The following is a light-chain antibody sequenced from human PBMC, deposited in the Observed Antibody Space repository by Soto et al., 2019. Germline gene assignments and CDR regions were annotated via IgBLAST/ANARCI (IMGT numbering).Light chain of an antibody. CDR2: QDS. V-gene: IGLV3-1*01. J-gene: IGLJ2*01. CDR1: KLGDKY. CDR3: QAWDSSTVA. Sequence: SYELTQPPSVSVSPGQTASITCSGDKLGDKYACWYQQKPGQSPVLVIYQDSKRPSGIPERFSGSNSGNTATLTISGTQAMDEADSYCQAWDSSTVAFGGGTKLTVL.